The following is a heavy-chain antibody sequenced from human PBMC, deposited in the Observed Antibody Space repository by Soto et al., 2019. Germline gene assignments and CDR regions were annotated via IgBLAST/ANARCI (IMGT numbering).Heavy chain of an antibody. V-gene: IGHV4-4*02. CDR3: TKNSAYALDY. CDR1: RYSINNNNW. Sequence: SSEDLSLTCDVSRYSINNNNWWSWVRQPPGGGLEWIGELHHGGSTNYNPSLESRATFSVDISKNQFFLKLSSVTAADTAVYYCTKNSAYALDYWGQGTLVTVSS. J-gene: IGHJ4*02. D-gene: IGHD5-12*01. CDR2: LHHGGST.